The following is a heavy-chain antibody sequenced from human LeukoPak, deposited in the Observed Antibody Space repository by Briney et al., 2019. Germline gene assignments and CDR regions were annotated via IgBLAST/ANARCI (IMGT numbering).Heavy chain of an antibody. CDR3: ARLRNVGGNPHPFNV. D-gene: IGHD4-23*01. J-gene: IGHJ3*01. V-gene: IGHV3-21*01. Sequence: GGSLRFSCAASGFNFIDYTMNWVRQAPGKGLEWVSSITSTGRYIFYADSLKGRFTISRDNAKKSLYLQMNSLRAEDTAVYYCARLRNVGGNPHPFNVWGQGTTVTVSS. CDR2: ITSTGRYI. CDR1: GFNFIDYT.